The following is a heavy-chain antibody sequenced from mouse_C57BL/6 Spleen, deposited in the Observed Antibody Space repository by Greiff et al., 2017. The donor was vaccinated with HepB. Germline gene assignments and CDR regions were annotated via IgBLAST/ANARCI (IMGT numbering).Heavy chain of an antibody. CDR2: INPSSGYT. CDR1: GYTFTSYW. V-gene: IGHV1-7*01. Sequence: VQLQQSGAELAKPGASVKLSCKASGYTFTSYWMHWVKQRPGQGLEWIGYINPSSGYTKYNQKFKGKATLTADKSSSTAYMQLSSLTDEDSAVYYCARSGVGFDYWGQGTTLTVSS. J-gene: IGHJ2*01. CDR3: ARSGVGFDY. D-gene: IGHD1-3*01.